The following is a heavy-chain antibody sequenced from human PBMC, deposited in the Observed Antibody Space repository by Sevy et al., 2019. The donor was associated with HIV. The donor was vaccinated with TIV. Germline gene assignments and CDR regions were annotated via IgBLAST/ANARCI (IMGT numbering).Heavy chain of an antibody. CDR1: GFTFSSYA. V-gene: IGHV3-23*01. Sequence: GGSLRLSCAASGFTFSSYAMSWVRQAPGKGLEWVSAIGGSGGSTYYADSVKGRFTISRDNSKNTLYLQMNSLRAEDTAVYYCAKVRGYSGSYDYWGQGTLVTVSS. CDR2: IGGSGGST. D-gene: IGHD1-26*01. CDR3: AKVRGYSGSYDY. J-gene: IGHJ4*02.